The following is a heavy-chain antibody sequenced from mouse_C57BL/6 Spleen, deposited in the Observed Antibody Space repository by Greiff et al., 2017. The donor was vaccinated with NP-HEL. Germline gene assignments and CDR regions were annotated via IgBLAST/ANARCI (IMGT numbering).Heavy chain of an antibody. J-gene: IGHJ1*03. CDR1: GYTFTDYY. D-gene: IGHD1-1*01. Sequence: QVQLQQSGAELVRPGASVKLSCKASGYTFTDYYINWVKQRPGQGLEWIARIYPGSGNTYYNEKFKGKATLTAEQSSSTAYMQLSSLTSEDSAVYFCARWGPTVVDGGYCDVWGTGTTVTVSS. V-gene: IGHV1-76*01. CDR3: ARWGPTVVDGGYCDV. CDR2: IYPGSGNT.